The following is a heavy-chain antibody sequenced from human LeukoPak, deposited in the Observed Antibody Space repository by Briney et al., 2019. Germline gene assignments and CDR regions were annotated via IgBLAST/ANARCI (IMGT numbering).Heavy chain of an antibody. D-gene: IGHD5-12*01. CDR1: GFTFSSHG. V-gene: IGHV3-21*01. J-gene: IGHJ4*02. CDR2: IFPSGGEI. Sequence: GGSLRLSCAASGFTFSSHGMNWVRQAPGKGLEWVSSIFPSGGEIHYADSVRGRFTISRDNAKNSLYLQMNSLRAEDTAVYYCARVSSGYGPTDYWGQGTLVTVSS. CDR3: ARVSSGYGPTDY.